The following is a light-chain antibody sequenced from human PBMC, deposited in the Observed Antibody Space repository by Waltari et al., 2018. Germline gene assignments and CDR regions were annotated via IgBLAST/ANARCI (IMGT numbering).Light chain of an antibody. Sequence: EIVLTQSPGTLSLSPGERATLSCRASQTVSSSYLAWYQQKPGQAPRLLIYGSSSRATGIPGRFSGSGFWTDFTLTISRLEPEDFAVYYCQLFGISPLFTFGPGTKVDI. J-gene: IGKJ3*01. CDR2: GSS. CDR1: QTVSSSY. CDR3: QLFGISPLFT. V-gene: IGKV3-20*01.